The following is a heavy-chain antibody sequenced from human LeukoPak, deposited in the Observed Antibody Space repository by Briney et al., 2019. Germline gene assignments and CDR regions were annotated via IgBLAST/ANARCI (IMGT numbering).Heavy chain of an antibody. CDR2: ISAKNGNT. V-gene: IGHV1-18*01. D-gene: IGHD1-1*01. Sequence: ASVKVSCKANGYTFSTYGITWVRQAPGQGLEWMGWISAKNGNTKYAQKFQGRVTMTTDTSTNTGYMDLTSLISDDTAVYYCAGDGASDWNDMLDHWGQGTLVTVSS. J-gene: IGHJ4*02. CDR1: GYTFSTYG. CDR3: AGDGASDWNDMLDH.